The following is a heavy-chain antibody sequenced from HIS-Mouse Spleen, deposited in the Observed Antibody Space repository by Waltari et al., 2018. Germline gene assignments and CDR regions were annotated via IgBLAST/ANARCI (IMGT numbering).Heavy chain of an antibody. CDR2: IYSGGST. D-gene: IGHD3-10*01. CDR3: ARHYYYGSGSYYFDY. V-gene: IGHV3-53*02. Sequence: EVQLVETGGGLIQPGGSLRLSCAASGFTVSSNYISWVRQAPGKGLGWVSVIYSGGSTYYADSVKGRFTISRDNSKNTLYLQMNSLRAEDTAVYYCARHYYYGSGSYYFDYWGQGTLVTVSS. J-gene: IGHJ4*02. CDR1: GFTVSSNY.